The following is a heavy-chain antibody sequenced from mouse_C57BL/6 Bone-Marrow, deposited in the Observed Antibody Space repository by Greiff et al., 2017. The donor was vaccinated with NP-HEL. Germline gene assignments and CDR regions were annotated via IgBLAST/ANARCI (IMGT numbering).Heavy chain of an antibody. CDR2: ISDGGSYT. D-gene: IGHD1-1*01. V-gene: IGHV5-4*01. CDR3: ARDPYYYGSSYGFAY. Sequence: EVMLVESGGGLVKPGGSLKLSCAASGFTFSSYAMSWVRQTPEKRLEWVATISDGGSYTYYPDNVKGRFTISRDNAKNNLYRQMSHLKSEDTAMYYCARDPYYYGSSYGFAYWGQGTLVTVSA. J-gene: IGHJ3*01. CDR1: GFTFSSYA.